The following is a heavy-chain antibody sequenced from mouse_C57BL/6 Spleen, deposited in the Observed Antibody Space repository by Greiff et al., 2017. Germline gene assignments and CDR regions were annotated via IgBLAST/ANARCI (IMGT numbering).Heavy chain of an antibody. CDR2: INPNNGGT. J-gene: IGHJ4*01. V-gene: IGHV1-22*01. CDR3: ARYSNYYYAMDY. CDR1: GYTFTDYN. Sequence: EVQLVESGPELVKPGASVKMSCKASGYTFTDYNMHWVKQSHGKSLEWIGYINPNNGGTSYNQKFKGKATLTVNKSSSTAYMELRSLTSEDSAVYYCARYSNYYYAMDYWGQGTSVTVSS. D-gene: IGHD2-5*01.